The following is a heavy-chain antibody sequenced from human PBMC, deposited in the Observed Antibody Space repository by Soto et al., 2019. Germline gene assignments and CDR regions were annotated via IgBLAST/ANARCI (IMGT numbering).Heavy chain of an antibody. J-gene: IGHJ6*02. D-gene: IGHD2-8*01. Sequence: GGSLRLSCAASGLTFSSYAMSWVRQAPGKGLEWVSRIIDDGSVSYYADSVRGRLTISRDNSKSTLFLQMNSLRGEDTAVYFCAKDLNGGSSDYYYVMDVWGQGTTVTVSS. V-gene: IGHV3-23*01. CDR2: IIDDGSVS. CDR1: GLTFSSYA. CDR3: AKDLNGGSSDYYYVMDV.